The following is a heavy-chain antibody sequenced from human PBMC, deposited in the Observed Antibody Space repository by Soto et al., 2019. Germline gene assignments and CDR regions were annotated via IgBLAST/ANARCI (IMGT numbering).Heavy chain of an antibody. CDR1: GGSIRSGY. D-gene: IGHD2-2*01. J-gene: IGHJ4*02. Sequence: SETLSLTCTVSGGSIRSGYWNWIRQPAGKGLEWIGRIYSSGSANYSPSLQSRVIMSVDTSKNQFSLKLSSVTAADTAVYYCAREVDFYYFDYWGQGAPVTVSS. CDR2: IYSSGSA. CDR3: AREVDFYYFDY. V-gene: IGHV4-4*07.